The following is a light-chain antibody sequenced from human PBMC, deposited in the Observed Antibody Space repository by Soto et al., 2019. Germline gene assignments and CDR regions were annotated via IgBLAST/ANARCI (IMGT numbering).Light chain of an antibody. Sequence: EVVMTQSPLSLPVTLGQPASISCRSSHSLVYSDGNAYLNWFHQLPGQSPRRLIYKVSYRDSGVPDRLSGSRSRTDFTLKISRVEAEDVGIYYCMQGTHWPPYTFGQGTKLEIK. CDR2: KVS. CDR1: HSLVYSDGNAY. J-gene: IGKJ2*01. CDR3: MQGTHWPPYT. V-gene: IGKV2-30*01.